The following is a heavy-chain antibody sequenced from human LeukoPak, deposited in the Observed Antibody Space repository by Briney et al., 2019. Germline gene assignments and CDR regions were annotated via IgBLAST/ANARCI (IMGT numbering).Heavy chain of an antibody. Sequence: SETLSLTCAVYGGSFSGYYWSWIRQPPGKGLEWIGYIYYSGSTNYNPSLKSRVTISVDTSKNQFSLKLSSVTAADTAVYYCARSGSSSSIGSYFDYWGQGTLVTVSS. CDR3: ARSGSSSSIGSYFDY. CDR2: IYYSGST. V-gene: IGHV4-59*01. CDR1: GGSFSGYY. J-gene: IGHJ4*02. D-gene: IGHD6-6*01.